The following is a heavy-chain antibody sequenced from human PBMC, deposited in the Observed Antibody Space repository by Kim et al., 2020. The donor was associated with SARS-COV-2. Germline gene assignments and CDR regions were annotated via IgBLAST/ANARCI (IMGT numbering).Heavy chain of an antibody. CDR1: GGTFSSYA. Sequence: SVKVSCKASGGTFSSYAISWVRQAPGQGLEWMGGIIPIFGTANYAQKFQGRVTITADESTSTAYMELSSLRSEDTAVYYCAREATVTPYYYYGMDVWGQGTTVTVSS. CDR2: IIPIFGTA. CDR3: AREATVTPYYYYGMDV. J-gene: IGHJ6*02. V-gene: IGHV1-69*13. D-gene: IGHD4-17*01.